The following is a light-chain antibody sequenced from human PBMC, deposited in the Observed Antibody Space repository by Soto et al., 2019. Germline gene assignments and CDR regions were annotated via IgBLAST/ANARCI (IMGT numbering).Light chain of an antibody. Sequence: EIVMTQSPATLSVSPGERATLSYWASQSVSSSVAWYQQKPGQAPRLLIYDSSSRAAGVPARFSGSGSGTEFSLAISSLQSEDFAVYYCQQYYNWPPTWTFGQGTKVDNK. CDR3: QQYYNWPPTWT. CDR1: QSVSSS. J-gene: IGKJ1*01. V-gene: IGKV3-15*01. CDR2: DSS.